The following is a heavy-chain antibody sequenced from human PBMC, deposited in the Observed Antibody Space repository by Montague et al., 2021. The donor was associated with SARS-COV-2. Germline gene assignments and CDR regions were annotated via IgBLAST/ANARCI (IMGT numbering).Heavy chain of an antibody. CDR3: ARLLRSCSNGVCRTYYYYAMDV. Sequence: SETLSLTCTVSGGSISGYYWSWIRQSPGKGLEWIGYIYNSGSTKYNPFLESRVTVSVDRSKNQVSLKLSSVTPADTAVYYCARLLRSCSNGVCRTYYYYAMDVWGQGTTVTVSS. J-gene: IGHJ6*02. V-gene: IGHV4-59*01. CDR1: GGSISGYY. CDR2: IYNSGST. D-gene: IGHD2-8*01.